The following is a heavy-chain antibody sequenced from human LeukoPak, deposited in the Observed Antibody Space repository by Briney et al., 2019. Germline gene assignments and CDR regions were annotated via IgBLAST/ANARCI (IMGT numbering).Heavy chain of an antibody. J-gene: IGHJ4*02. D-gene: IGHD2-21*02. V-gene: IGHV4-59*08. CDR2: IYYSGST. CDR1: GGSISSYY. CDR3: ARSLGYCGGDCYSVDY. Sequence: SETLSLTCTVSGGSISSYYWSWIRQPPGKGLEWIGYIYYSGSTNYNPSLKSRVTISVDTSKNQFSLKLSSVTAADTAVYYCARSLGYCGGDCYSVDYWGQGTLITVSS.